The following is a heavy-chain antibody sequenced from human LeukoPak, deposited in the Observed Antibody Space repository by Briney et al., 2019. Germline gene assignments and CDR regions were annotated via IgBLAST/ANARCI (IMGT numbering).Heavy chain of an antibody. D-gene: IGHD4-17*01. J-gene: IGHJ3*02. CDR3: ARKATTGPTKAAFDI. V-gene: IGHV4-30-4*01. CDR1: GGSISSGDSY. Sequence: SQTLSLTCSVSGGSISSGDSYWSWIRQPPGKGLEWIGYIYYSGSTYYNPSLKSRVTMSVDTSKNQFSLKLSSVTAVDTAVYYCARKATTGPTKAAFDIWGQGTMVTVSS. CDR2: IYYSGST.